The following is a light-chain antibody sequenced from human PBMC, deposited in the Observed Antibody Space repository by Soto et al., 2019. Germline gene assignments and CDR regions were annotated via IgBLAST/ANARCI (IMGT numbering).Light chain of an antibody. CDR3: QSYDNSLSAPV. Sequence: QSVLTQPPSVSGAPGQRVTISCTGSSSNIGAGIDVHWYQKFPRTAPKLLIYANTNRPSGVPDRFSGSKSGTSASLAITGLQAEDEADYYCQSYDNSLSAPVFGGGTKLTVL. V-gene: IGLV1-40*01. CDR1: SSNIGAGID. CDR2: ANT. J-gene: IGLJ2*01.